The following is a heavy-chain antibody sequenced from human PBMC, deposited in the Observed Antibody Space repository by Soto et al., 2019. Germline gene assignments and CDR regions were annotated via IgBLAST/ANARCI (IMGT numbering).Heavy chain of an antibody. CDR2: ISGSGGST. D-gene: IGHD3-10*01. J-gene: IGHJ6*02. V-gene: IGHV3-23*01. Sequence: GGSLRLSCAASGFTFSSYAMSLVRQAPGKGLEWVSAISGSGGSTYYADSVKGRFTISRDNSKNTLYLQMNSLRAEDTAVYYCAKDLLWFGPAYLYGMDVWGQGTTVTVSS. CDR3: AKDLLWFGPAYLYGMDV. CDR1: GFTFSSYA.